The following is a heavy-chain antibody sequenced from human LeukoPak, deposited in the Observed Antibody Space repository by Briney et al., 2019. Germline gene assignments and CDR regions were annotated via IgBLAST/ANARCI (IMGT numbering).Heavy chain of an antibody. D-gene: IGHD1-26*01. J-gene: IGHJ6*03. Sequence: SETLSLTCTVSGGSISSGSYYWSWIRQPAGKGLEWIGRFYTTGSTNYNPSLKSRVTISVDTSKNQFSLKLSSVTAADTAVYYCARSEADGVGYYYYMDVWGKGTTVTISS. CDR3: ARSEADGVGYYYYMDV. V-gene: IGHV4-61*02. CDR2: FYTTGST. CDR1: GGSISSGSYY.